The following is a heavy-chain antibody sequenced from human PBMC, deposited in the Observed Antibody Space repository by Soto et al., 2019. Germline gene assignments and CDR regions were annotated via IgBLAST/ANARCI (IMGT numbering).Heavy chain of an antibody. CDR2: INGRGNYR. CDR3: AREDGVVGDTSVFDH. D-gene: IGHD1-26*01. Sequence: PEGSLRLSCAASGFTLTTYTMNWVRQAPGMGLEWVSSINGRGNYRYYTDSVEGRFTISRDNAQNSLYLQMNSLRVEDTGVYYCAREDGVVGDTSVFDHWGQGPLVPVSS. V-gene: IGHV3-21*01. J-gene: IGHJ4*02. CDR1: GFTLTTYT.